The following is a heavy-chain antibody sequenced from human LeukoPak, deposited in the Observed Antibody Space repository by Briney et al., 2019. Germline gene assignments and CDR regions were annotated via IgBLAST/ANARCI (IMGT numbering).Heavy chain of an antibody. Sequence: SQTLSLTCTVSGDSIRNGNYYWNWIRQPAGKGLEWIGRIYSSGRTNYNPSLESRVTVSVDTSRNQFSLKLSSVTAADTAVYYCARGTNYDYVWGSYRYPFWDYWGQGTLVTVSS. CDR3: ARGTNYDYVWGSYRYPFWDY. CDR2: IYSSGRT. CDR1: GDSIRNGNYY. V-gene: IGHV4-61*02. D-gene: IGHD3-16*02. J-gene: IGHJ4*02.